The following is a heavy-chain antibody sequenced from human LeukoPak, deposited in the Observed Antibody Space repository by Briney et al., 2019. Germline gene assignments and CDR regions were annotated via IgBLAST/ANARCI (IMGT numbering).Heavy chain of an antibody. J-gene: IGHJ4*02. CDR3: ARGGLGSWGFDY. CDR1: AFTFSSYS. D-gene: IGHD1-26*01. CDR2: ISTSSDIT. V-gene: IGHV3-48*04. Sequence: GGCLRPSCAPSAFTFSSYSMSCVRQDPGQGLGWLSYISTSSDITYYAVSVRGRFTIARDNDMNSLFPQMNSLRAEDTAVYFCARGGLGSWGFDYWGQGSLVTVSS.